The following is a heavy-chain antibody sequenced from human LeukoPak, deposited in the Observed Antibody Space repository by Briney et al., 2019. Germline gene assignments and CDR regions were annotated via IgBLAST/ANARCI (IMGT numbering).Heavy chain of an antibody. CDR3: ARDWVVGAARSFDY. Sequence: SETLSLTCTVSGGSISSYYWSWIRQPPGKGLEWIGYIYYSGSTNYNPSLTSRVTMSVDTSKNQFSLRLSSVTAADTAVYYCARDWVVGAARSFDYWGQGILVTVSS. CDR1: GGSISSYY. J-gene: IGHJ4*02. V-gene: IGHV4-59*12. D-gene: IGHD2-15*01. CDR2: IYYSGST.